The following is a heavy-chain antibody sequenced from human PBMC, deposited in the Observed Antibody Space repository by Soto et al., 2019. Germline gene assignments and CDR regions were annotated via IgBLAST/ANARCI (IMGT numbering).Heavy chain of an antibody. CDR3: AAVATPHLGFYSGMDV. CDR2: IVVGSGNK. J-gene: IGHJ6*02. D-gene: IGHD2-15*01. CDR1: GFTFRNSA. V-gene: IGHV1-58*01. Sequence: SVKVSCKASGFTFRNSAVQWVRQARGQRLEWIGWIVVGSGNKIYAQNFQERGTMTRDLSTSTTYMELSSLRFEDTAAYYCAAVATPHLGFYSGMDVWG.